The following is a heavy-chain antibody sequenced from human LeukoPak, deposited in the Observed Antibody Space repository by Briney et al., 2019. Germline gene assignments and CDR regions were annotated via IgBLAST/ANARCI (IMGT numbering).Heavy chain of an antibody. CDR3: ANAGFAY. CDR2: ISSSSSTI. J-gene: IGHJ4*02. V-gene: IGHV3-48*01. Sequence: PGGSLRLSCAASGFTFSNHNMNWVRQAPGKGLEWISYISSSSSTINYPDSKNGRFTISNTTNNHLLYLQMTSLRAEDTAVYYCANAGFAYWGQGTLVTVSS. CDR1: GFTFSNHN.